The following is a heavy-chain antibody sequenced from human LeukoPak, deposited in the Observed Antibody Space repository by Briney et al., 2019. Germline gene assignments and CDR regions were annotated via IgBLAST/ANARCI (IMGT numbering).Heavy chain of an antibody. Sequence: GASVKVSCKASEYTFTGYYMHWVRQAPGQGLEWMGRINPNNGGTNYAQKFQGRVTMTGDTSISTAYMELSSLRSDDTAVYYCTRESGSYRGNDFWGQGTLVTVSS. V-gene: IGHV1-2*06. D-gene: IGHD1-26*01. CDR3: TRESGSYRGNDF. J-gene: IGHJ4*02. CDR2: INPNNGGT. CDR1: EYTFTGYY.